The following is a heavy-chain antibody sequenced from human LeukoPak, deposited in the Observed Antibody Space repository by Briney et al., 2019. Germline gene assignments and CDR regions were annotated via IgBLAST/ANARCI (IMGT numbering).Heavy chain of an antibody. Sequence: GGSLRLSCAASGFTFSSYSMNWVRQAPGKGLEWVSSISSSSSYIYYADSVKGRFTISRDNAKNSLYLQMNSLRAEDTAVYYCARARGYYYDSSGSGLTGWGQGTLVTVSS. CDR2: ISSSSSYI. CDR3: ARARGYYYDSSGSGLTG. J-gene: IGHJ4*02. D-gene: IGHD3-22*01. V-gene: IGHV3-21*01. CDR1: GFTFSSYS.